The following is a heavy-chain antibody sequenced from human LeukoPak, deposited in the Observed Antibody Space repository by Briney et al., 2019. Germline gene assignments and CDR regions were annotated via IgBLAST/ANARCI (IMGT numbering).Heavy chain of an antibody. J-gene: IGHJ6*03. Sequence: ASVKVSCKASGYTFTSYGISWVRQAPAQGLEWMGWISSYNGNTNYPQKLQGRVTMTTDTSTSAAHMELRSLKSDDTAVYYCARDRAGPYYMDVWGKGTTVTVSS. V-gene: IGHV1-18*01. CDR1: GYTFTSYG. CDR3: ARDRAGPYYMDV. CDR2: ISSYNGNT.